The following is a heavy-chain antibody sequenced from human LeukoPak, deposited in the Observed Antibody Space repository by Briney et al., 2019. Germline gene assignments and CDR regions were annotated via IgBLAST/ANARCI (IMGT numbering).Heavy chain of an antibody. CDR3: ARALRGFGELLWDY. CDR2: ISSSSSTI. CDR1: GFTFSSYS. J-gene: IGHJ4*02. V-gene: IGHV3-48*04. D-gene: IGHD3-10*01. Sequence: GGSLRLSCTASGFTFSSYSMNWVRQAPGKGLEWVSYISSSSSTIYYADSVKGRFTISRDNAKNSLYLQMNSLRAEDTAVYYCARALRGFGELLWDYWGQGTLVTVSS.